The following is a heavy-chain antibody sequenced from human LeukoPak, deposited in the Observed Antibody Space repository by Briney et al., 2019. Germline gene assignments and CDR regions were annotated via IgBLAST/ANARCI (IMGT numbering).Heavy chain of an antibody. Sequence: PSETLSLTCAVYGGSFSGYYWSWIRQPPGKGLEWIGEINHSGSTYYNPSLKSRVTISVDTSKNQFSLKLSSVTAADTAVYYCARASEYSSSPPDYWGQGTLVTVSS. CDR1: GGSFSGYY. V-gene: IGHV4-34*01. CDR3: ARASEYSSSPPDY. CDR2: INHSGST. J-gene: IGHJ4*02. D-gene: IGHD6-6*01.